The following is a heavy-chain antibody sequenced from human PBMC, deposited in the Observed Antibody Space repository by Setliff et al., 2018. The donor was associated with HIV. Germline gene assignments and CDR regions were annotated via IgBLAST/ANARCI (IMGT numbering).Heavy chain of an antibody. CDR1: GGSIGTTTYY. CDR3: ARRIFHSSFPSFDS. Sequence: SETLSLTCAVSGGSIGTTTYYWGWIRQPPGKGLEWIGSIYYNGITYYNPSLKGRFTISVDTSKNQFSLKVTSVTAADTAVYYCARRIFHSSFPSFDSWGQGTPVTVSS. J-gene: IGHJ4*02. CDR2: IYYNGIT. D-gene: IGHD2-15*01. V-gene: IGHV4-39*01.